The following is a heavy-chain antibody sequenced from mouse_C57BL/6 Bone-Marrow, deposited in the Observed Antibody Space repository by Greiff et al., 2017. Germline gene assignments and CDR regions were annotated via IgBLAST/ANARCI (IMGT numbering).Heavy chain of an antibody. V-gene: IGHV5-4*03. CDR2: ISDGGSYT. D-gene: IGHD4-1*01. J-gene: IGHJ2*01. CDR3: ARSGTRDY. CDR1: GFTFSSYA. Sequence: DVKLVESGGGLVKPGGSLKLSCAASGFTFSSYAMSWVRQTPEKRLEWVATISDGGSYTYYPDNVKGRFTISRDNAKNNLYLQMSHLKSEDTAMYYCARSGTRDYWGQGTTLTVSS.